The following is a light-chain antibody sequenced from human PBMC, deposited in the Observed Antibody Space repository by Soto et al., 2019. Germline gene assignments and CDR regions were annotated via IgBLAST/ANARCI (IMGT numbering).Light chain of an antibody. V-gene: IGLV1-44*01. J-gene: IGLJ3*02. CDR3: AAWDDSLNGWV. CDR2: DNN. CDR1: SSNIGTNT. Sequence: QSVLTQPPSASGTPGQRVTISCSGSSSNIGTNTVNWYQQLPGTAPKLLIYDNNHRPSGVPDRFSGSKSGTSASLAISGLQSEPEADYYCAAWDDSLNGWVFGGGTKSPS.